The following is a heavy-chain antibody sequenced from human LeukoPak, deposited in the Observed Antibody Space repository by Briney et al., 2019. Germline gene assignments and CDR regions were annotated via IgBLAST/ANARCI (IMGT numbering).Heavy chain of an antibody. V-gene: IGHV3-23*01. Sequence: GGSLRLSCAASGFTFSSYAMSWVRQAPGKGLEWVSAISGSGGSTYYADSVKGRFTISRDNSKNTLYLQMSSLRAEDTAVYYCAKGAYCGGDCYFYYYYYMDVWGKGTTVTVSS. CDR3: AKGAYCGGDCYFYYYYYMDV. D-gene: IGHD2-21*02. J-gene: IGHJ6*03. CDR1: GFTFSSYA. CDR2: ISGSGGST.